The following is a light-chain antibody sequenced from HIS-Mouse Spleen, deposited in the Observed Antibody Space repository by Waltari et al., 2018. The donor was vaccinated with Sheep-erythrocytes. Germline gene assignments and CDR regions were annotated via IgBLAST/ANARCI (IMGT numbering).Light chain of an antibody. CDR1: SSDVGGYNY. Sequence: QSALTQPASVSGSPGQSFTISCTGTSSDVGGYNYVSWYQQPPGKAPKLMIYDVSNRPSGVSNRFSGSKSGNTASLTISGLQAEDEADYYCSSYTSSSTLVFGTGTKVTVL. J-gene: IGLJ1*01. CDR2: DVS. CDR3: SSYTSSSTLV. V-gene: IGLV2-14*03.